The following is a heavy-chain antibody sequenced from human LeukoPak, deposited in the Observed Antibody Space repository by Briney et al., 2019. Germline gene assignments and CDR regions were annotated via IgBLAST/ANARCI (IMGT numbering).Heavy chain of an antibody. D-gene: IGHD1-26*01. Sequence: HSGGSLRLSCAASGFTFSNAWMNWVRQAPGKGLEWVSVVYSDDTTYYADSVKGRFTISRDNSKNTLYLQMNSLRAEDTAVYYCARGGGYYAIDYWGQGTLVTVSS. CDR2: VYSDDTT. V-gene: IGHV3-53*01. J-gene: IGHJ4*02. CDR1: GFTFSNAW. CDR3: ARGGGYYAIDY.